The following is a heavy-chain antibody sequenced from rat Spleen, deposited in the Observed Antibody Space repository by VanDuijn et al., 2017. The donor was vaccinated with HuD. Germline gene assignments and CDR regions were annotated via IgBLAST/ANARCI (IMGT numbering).Heavy chain of an antibody. CDR3: ARAGYLRDWYFDF. J-gene: IGHJ1*01. D-gene: IGHD2-2*01. V-gene: IGHV5-7*01. CDR2: ISYDGSNT. CDR1: GFTFSDYY. Sequence: EVQLVESGGGLVQPGRSLKLSCAASGFTFSDYYMAWVRQAPKKGLEWVATISYDGSNTHYRDSVKGRFTISRDNVESTLYLQMDSLRSEDTATYYCARAGYLRDWYFDFWGPGTMVTVSS.